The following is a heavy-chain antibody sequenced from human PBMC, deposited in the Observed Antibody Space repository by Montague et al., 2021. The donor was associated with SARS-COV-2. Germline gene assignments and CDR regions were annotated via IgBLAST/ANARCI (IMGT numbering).Heavy chain of an antibody. Sequence: SETLPLTCTVTGGPISGSSDYWGWIRQSPGKGLEWIASVDYSGNTYYXXSLKSRLTISVDTSKNQFSLKLNSVTAADTALYYCARREYSYGWGDWGQGTLVTVSS. CDR1: GGPISGSSDY. D-gene: IGHD5-18*01. J-gene: IGHJ4*02. V-gene: IGHV4-39*01. CDR2: VDYSGNT. CDR3: ARREYSYGWGD.